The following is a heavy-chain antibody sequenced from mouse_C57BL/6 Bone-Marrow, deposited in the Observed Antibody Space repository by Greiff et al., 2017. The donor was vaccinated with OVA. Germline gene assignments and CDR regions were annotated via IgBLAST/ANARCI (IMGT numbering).Heavy chain of an antibody. D-gene: IGHD1-1*01. V-gene: IGHV1-59*01. CDR2: IDPSDSYT. Sequence: QVQLQQPGAELVRPGTSVKLSCKASGYTFTSYWMHWVKQRPGQGLEWIGVIDPSDSYTNYNQKFKGKATLTVDTSSSTAYMQLSSLTSEDSAVYYCARGYYGPFDNWGEGTTLTVSS. CDR1: GYTFTSYW. CDR3: ARGYYGPFDN. J-gene: IGHJ2*01.